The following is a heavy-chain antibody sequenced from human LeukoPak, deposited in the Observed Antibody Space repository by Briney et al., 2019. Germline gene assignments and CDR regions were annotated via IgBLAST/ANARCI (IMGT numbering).Heavy chain of an antibody. CDR3: ASYTNYYDSSGYYYNFDY. CDR1: GGSISGSSYY. J-gene: IGHJ4*02. D-gene: IGHD3-22*01. V-gene: IGHV4-39*01. Sequence: SETLSLTCTVSGGSISGSSYYWGWIRQPPGKGLEWIGSIYYSGSTYYNPSLKSRVTISVDTSKNQFSLKLSSVTAADTAVYYCASYTNYYDSSGYYYNFDYWGQGTLVTVSS. CDR2: IYYSGST.